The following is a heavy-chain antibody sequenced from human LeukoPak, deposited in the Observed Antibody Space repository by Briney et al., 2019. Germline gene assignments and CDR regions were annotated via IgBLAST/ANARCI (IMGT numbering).Heavy chain of an antibody. J-gene: IGHJ4*02. CDR1: GFTFSSYE. V-gene: IGHV3-48*03. CDR3: ARARGGFEGSYFDY. Sequence: GGSLRLSCAASGFTFSSYEMNWVRQAPGKGLEWVSYISSSGSTIYYADSVKGRFTISRDNAKNSLYLQMNSLRAEDTAVYYCARARGGFEGSYFDYWGQGTLVTVSS. D-gene: IGHD2-15*01. CDR2: ISSSGSTI.